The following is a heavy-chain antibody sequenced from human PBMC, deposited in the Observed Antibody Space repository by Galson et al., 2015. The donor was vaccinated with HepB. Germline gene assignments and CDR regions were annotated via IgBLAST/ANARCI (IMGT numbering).Heavy chain of an antibody. CDR1: GESFSGYY. CDR3: AGGGHTVAPMYYWFDP. D-gene: IGHD5-12*01. V-gene: IGHV4-34*01. J-gene: IGHJ5*02. CDR2: INHSGST. Sequence: TLSLTCAVYGESFSGYYWSWIRQPPGKGLEWIAEINHSGSTNYNPSLKSRVTISVDTSKNQFSLKLSSVTAADTAVYYCAGGGHTVAPMYYWFDPWGQGTLVTVSS.